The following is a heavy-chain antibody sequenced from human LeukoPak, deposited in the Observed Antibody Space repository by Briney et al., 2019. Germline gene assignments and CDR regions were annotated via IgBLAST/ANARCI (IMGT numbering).Heavy chain of an antibody. CDR3: AKDRNGDFAYYFDF. D-gene: IGHD4-17*01. CDR1: GFTFSSYG. Sequence: PGGSLRLSCAASGFTFSSYGMHWVRQAPGKGLEWVAFIRYDGSNKYYADSVKGRFTISRDNSKNTLYLQMSSLRAEDTAVYYCAKDRNGDFAYYFDFWGQGTLVTVSS. V-gene: IGHV3-30*02. CDR2: IRYDGSNK. J-gene: IGHJ4*02.